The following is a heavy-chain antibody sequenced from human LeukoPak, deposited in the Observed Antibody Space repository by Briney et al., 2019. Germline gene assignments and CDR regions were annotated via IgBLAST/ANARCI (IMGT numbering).Heavy chain of an antibody. CDR2: IIPIFGTA. Sequence: ASVKVSCKASGGTFSSYAISWVRQAPGQGLEWMGGIIPIFGTANYAQKFQGRVTITADESTSTAYMELSSLRSEDTAVYYCARSDLESYYMDVWGKGTTVTVSS. D-gene: IGHD1-1*01. V-gene: IGHV1-69*13. CDR3: ARSDLESYYMDV. J-gene: IGHJ6*03. CDR1: GGTFSSYA.